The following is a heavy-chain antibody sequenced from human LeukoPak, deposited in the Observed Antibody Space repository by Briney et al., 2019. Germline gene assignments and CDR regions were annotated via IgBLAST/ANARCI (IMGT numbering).Heavy chain of an antibody. J-gene: IGHJ4*02. Sequence: SETLSLTCTVPGGSISSYYWSWIRQPPGKGLEWLGYIYYSGSTKYNPSLKSRVTISVDRSKSQFSLKLSSVTAADSAFYYCASGPGGYFDSWGQGSLVTVSP. CDR3: ASGPGGYFDS. D-gene: IGHD2-8*02. V-gene: IGHV4-59*01. CDR2: IYYSGST. CDR1: GGSISSYY.